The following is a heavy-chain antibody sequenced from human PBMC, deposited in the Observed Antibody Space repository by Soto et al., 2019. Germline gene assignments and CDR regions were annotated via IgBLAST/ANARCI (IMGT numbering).Heavy chain of an antibody. CDR2: IGGSGGST. CDR1: GFTFSSSA. Sequence: GWSLRLSCAASGFTFSSSAMSWVRQAPGKGLEWVSGIGGSGGSTFHADSVKGRFTISRDNSKNTLHLQTNSLRAEDTAVYYCVFHDSSGYYFEYWGQGTLVTVSS. J-gene: IGHJ4*02. CDR3: VFHDSSGYYFEY. D-gene: IGHD3-22*01. V-gene: IGHV3-23*01.